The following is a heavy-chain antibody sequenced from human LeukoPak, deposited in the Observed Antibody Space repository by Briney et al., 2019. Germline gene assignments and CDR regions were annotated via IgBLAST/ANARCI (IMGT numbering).Heavy chain of an antibody. CDR3: ASACYDSSGYYLEIDY. CDR1: GGTFSSYA. J-gene: IGHJ4*02. Sequence: ASVKVSCKASGGTFSSYAISWVRQAPGQGLEWMGGIIPIFGTANYAQKFQGRVTITADESTSTAYMELSSLRSEDTAVYYCASACYDSSGYYLEIDYWGQGTLVTVSP. CDR2: IIPIFGTA. V-gene: IGHV1-69*13. D-gene: IGHD3-22*01.